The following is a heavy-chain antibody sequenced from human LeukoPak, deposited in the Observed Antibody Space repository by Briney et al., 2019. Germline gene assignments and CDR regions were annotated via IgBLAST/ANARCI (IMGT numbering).Heavy chain of an antibody. CDR2: ISYDGTNK. Sequence: GGSLRLSCAASGITFSRSAMHWVRQAPGKGLGWVAIISYDGTNKYYLDSVKGRFTIPRDNSKNTLYLQMDSLRAEDTAVYYCTRGTVPGLATTYGTYFDSWGQGTLVTVSS. J-gene: IGHJ4*02. CDR3: TRGTVPGLATTYGTYFDS. CDR1: GITFSRSA. V-gene: IGHV3-30*04. D-gene: IGHD5-12*01.